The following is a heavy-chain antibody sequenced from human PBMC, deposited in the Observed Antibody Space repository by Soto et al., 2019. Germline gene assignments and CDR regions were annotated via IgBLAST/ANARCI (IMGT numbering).Heavy chain of an antibody. D-gene: IGHD2-15*01. CDR1: GFTFSSYA. CDR2: ISGSGGST. Sequence: PGGSLRLSCAASGFTFSSYAMSWVRQAPGKGLEWVSAISGSGGSTYYADSVKGRFTISRDNSKNTLYLQMNSLRAEDTAVYYCAKDSTQGLIVVVVAVTSDWGQGTLVTVSS. J-gene: IGHJ4*02. CDR3: AKDSTQGLIVVVVAVTSD. V-gene: IGHV3-23*01.